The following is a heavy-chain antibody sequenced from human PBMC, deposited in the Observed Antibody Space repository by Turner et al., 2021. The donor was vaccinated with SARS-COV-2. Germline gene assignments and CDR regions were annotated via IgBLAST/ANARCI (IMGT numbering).Heavy chain of an antibody. Sequence: QVQLVESGGGVVQPGRSLRLSCAASGFTFSSYGMHWVRQAPGKGLEWVAVISYDGINKYYGDSVKGRFTISRDNSKNTLYLQMNSLRAEDTAVYYCAKGGGPYCSGGSCYPGSFDYWGQGTLVTVSS. V-gene: IGHV3-30*18. CDR1: GFTFSSYG. CDR3: AKGGGPYCSGGSCYPGSFDY. CDR2: ISYDGINK. J-gene: IGHJ4*02. D-gene: IGHD2-15*01.